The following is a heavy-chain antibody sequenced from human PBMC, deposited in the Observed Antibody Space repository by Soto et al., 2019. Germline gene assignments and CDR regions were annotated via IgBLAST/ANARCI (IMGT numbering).Heavy chain of an antibody. Sequence: PGGYLRLSCEASGFSFGSYSMNWVRQAPGKGLEWVSFISGRGTTTYYADSVKGRFTVSRDNAKNSLSLEVNSLRDEDTAVYYCARLGYCSSATCKYYFYYYGMDVWGQGTTGNVS. CDR3: ARLGYCSSATCKYYFYYYGMDV. CDR1: GFSFGSYS. CDR2: ISGRGTTT. J-gene: IGHJ6*02. V-gene: IGHV3-48*02. D-gene: IGHD2-2*01.